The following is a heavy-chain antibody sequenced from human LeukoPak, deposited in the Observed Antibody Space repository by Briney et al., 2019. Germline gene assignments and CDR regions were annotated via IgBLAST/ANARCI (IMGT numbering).Heavy chain of an antibody. CDR3: ACHAVREVSYYFDY. Sequence: PSQTLSLTCTVSNGSISSGGYFWSWIRQHPGKGLEWIGYIYYSGTTYYNPSLKSRVTISVDTSKNHFSLKLSSVTAADTAVYYCACHAVREVSYYFDYWGQGTLVTVSS. J-gene: IGHJ4*02. V-gene: IGHV4-31*03. CDR1: NGSISSGGYF. D-gene: IGHD1-26*01. CDR2: IYYSGTT.